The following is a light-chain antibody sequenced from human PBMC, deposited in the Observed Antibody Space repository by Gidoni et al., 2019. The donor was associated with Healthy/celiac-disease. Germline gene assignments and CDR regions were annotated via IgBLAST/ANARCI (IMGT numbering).Light chain of an antibody. CDR3: QQYNNWPPLT. Sequence: EIVMTQSPATLSVSPGERATLSGRASQSVSSNLAWYQQKPGQAPRLLIYGASTRATGIPARFSGSGYGTEFTLTISSLQSEDFAVYYCQQYNNWPPLTFGGGTKVEIK. J-gene: IGKJ4*01. V-gene: IGKV3-15*01. CDR2: GAS. CDR1: QSVSSN.